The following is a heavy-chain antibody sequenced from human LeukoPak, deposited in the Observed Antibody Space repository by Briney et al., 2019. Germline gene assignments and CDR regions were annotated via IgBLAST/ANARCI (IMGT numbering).Heavy chain of an antibody. CDR2: IYYSGST. Sequence: SETLSLTCTVSGGSISSSSYYWGWIRQPPGKGLEWIGSIYYSGSTYYNPSLKSRVTISVDTSKNQFSLKLSSVTAADTAVYYCASTLKVTTPFSLRYWGQGTLVTVSS. CDR1: GGSISSSSYY. CDR3: ASTLKVTTPFSLRY. J-gene: IGHJ4*02. V-gene: IGHV4-39*07. D-gene: IGHD4-17*01.